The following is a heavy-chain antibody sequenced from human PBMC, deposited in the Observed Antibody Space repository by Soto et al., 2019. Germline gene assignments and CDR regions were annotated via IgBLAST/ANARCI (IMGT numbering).Heavy chain of an antibody. J-gene: IGHJ4*02. D-gene: IGHD6-6*01. CDR1: GYSFTTYW. CDR3: VRQSSIAAPFDY. Sequence: GESLKISCKGSGYSFTTYWIGWVRQMPGKGLEWMGIIYPGDSDTRYRPSFQGQVTISVDKSISTAYLQWISLKASDTAMYYCVRQSSIAAPFDYWGQGTLVTVSS. V-gene: IGHV5-51*01. CDR2: IYPGDSDT.